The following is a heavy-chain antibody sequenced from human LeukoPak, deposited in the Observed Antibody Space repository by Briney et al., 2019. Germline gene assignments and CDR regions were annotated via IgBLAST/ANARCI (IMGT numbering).Heavy chain of an antibody. CDR1: GHTFTSYG. CDR2: ISAYNGNT. V-gene: IGHV1-18*01. J-gene: IGHJ4*02. CDR3: ARLGTYYYDSSGYRNKMFDY. Sequence: ASVKVSRKASGHTFTSYGISWVRQAPGQGLEWMGWISAYNGNTNYAQKLQGRVTMTTDTSTSTAYMELRSLRSDDTAVYYCARLGTYYYDSSGYRNKMFDYWGQGTLVTVSS. D-gene: IGHD3-22*01.